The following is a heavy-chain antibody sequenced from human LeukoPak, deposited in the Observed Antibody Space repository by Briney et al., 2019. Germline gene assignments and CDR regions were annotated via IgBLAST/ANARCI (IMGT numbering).Heavy chain of an antibody. V-gene: IGHV3-23*01. CDR1: GFTFSTYA. CDR3: ARARNNYDSSGYSALDY. J-gene: IGHJ4*02. Sequence: GGSLRLSCAASGFTFSTYAMSWVRRAPGKGLEWVSTVSGSGSSAYYADSVKGRFTISRDSSQSTLYLQMNSLRAEDTAVYYCARARNNYDSSGYSALDYWGQGTLVTVSS. D-gene: IGHD3-22*01. CDR2: VSGSGSSA.